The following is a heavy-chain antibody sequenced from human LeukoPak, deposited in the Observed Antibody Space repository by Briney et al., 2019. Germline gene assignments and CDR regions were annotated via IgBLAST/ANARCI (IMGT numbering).Heavy chain of an antibody. CDR3: AKGAKEYCSISPCPIWFES. CDR2: LSASGGTT. D-gene: IGHD2-2*01. Sequence: GGSLRLSCGAYGFTFYYYDMGWLGQAPGKGLQWVSALSASGGTTYYADSVKGRFTISRDNSANTLYLHLNSRRVEDTAVFYCAKGAKEYCSISPCPIWFESWGQGTPVTVSS. V-gene: IGHV3-23*01. J-gene: IGHJ5*01. CDR1: GFTFYYYD.